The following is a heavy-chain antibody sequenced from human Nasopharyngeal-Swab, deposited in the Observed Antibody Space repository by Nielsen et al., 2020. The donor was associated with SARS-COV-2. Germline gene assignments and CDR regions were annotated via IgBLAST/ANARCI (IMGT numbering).Heavy chain of an antibody. CDR1: GFTFSSYS. J-gene: IGHJ4*02. V-gene: IGHV3-66*04. CDR3: ARHGYWSGYPEIDY. Sequence: GESLKISCAASGFTFSSYSMSWVRQAPGKGLEWVSVIYSGGSTYYADSVKGRFTISRDNSKNTLYLQMNSLRAEDTAVYYCARHGYWSGYPEIDYWGQGTLVTVSS. CDR2: IYSGGST. D-gene: IGHD3-3*01.